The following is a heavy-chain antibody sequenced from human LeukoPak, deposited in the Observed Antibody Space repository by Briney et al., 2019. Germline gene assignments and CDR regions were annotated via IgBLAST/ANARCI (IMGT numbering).Heavy chain of an antibody. D-gene: IGHD5-18*01. V-gene: IGHV4-39*07. CDR3: ASLGGYSYGLPYLSYGMDV. Sequence: SETLSLTCSVSGGSITSSYYYWGWIRQPPGKGLEWIGEIYHSGSTNYNPSLESRVTISVDKSKNQFSLKLSSVTAADTAVYYCASLGGYSYGLPYLSYGMDVWGQGTTVTVSS. CDR2: IYHSGST. J-gene: IGHJ6*02. CDR1: GGSITSSYYY.